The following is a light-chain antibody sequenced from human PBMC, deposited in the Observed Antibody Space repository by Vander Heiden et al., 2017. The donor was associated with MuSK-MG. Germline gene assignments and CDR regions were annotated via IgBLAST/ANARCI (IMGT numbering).Light chain of an antibody. CDR2: YDN. J-gene: IGLJ1*01. V-gene: IGLV3-21*04. CDR1: NIGGKS. CDR3: QVWDSDSDHPV. Sequence: SYVRTQPPSVSVAPGETARITCGGDNIGGKSVHWYQQKPGQAPVLVIYYDNERPSGIPERFSGSNSGDTATLTISRVDAGDEADYYCQVWDSDSDHPVFGAGTKVTAL.